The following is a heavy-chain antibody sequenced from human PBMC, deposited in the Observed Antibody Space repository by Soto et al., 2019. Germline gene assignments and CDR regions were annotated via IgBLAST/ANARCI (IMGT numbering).Heavy chain of an antibody. Sequence: QVQLQESGPGLVKPSQTLSLTCTVSGGSISSGDYYWSWIRQHPGKGLEWIGYIYYSGSTYYNPSLKSRVTISVDTSKNQFSLKLRSVTAADTAVYYCAREVSPNSRGWYTVLVRWFDSLGQGTLVTVSS. D-gene: IGHD6-19*01. CDR1: GGSISSGDYY. J-gene: IGHJ5*01. V-gene: IGHV4-31*03. CDR3: AREVSPNSRGWYTVLVRWFDS. CDR2: IYYSGST.